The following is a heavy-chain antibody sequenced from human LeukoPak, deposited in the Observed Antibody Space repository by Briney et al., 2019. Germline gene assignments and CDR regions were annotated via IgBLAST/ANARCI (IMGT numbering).Heavy chain of an antibody. V-gene: IGHV4-39*07. CDR3: ARGVEMATNYDAFDI. D-gene: IGHD5-24*01. J-gene: IGHJ3*02. CDR2: IYYSGST. CDR1: GGSISSSSYY. Sequence: NPSETLSLTCTVSGGSISSSSYYWGWIRQPPGKGLEWIGSIYYSGSTYYNPSLKSRVTISVDTSKNQFSLKLSSVTAADTAVYYCARGVEMATNYDAFDIWGQGTMVTVSS.